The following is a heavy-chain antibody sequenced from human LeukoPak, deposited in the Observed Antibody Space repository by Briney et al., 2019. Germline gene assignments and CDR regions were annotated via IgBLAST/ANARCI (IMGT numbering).Heavy chain of an antibody. CDR3: AKDLGTVTTRWFDP. D-gene: IGHD4-17*01. Sequence: GRSLRLSCAASGFTFSSYGMHWVRQAPGKGPEWVAIISYDGSNKYYADSVKGRFTISRDNSKNTLYLQMNSLRAEDSALYYCAKDLGTVTTRWFDPWGQGTLVTVSS. J-gene: IGHJ5*02. CDR1: GFTFSSYG. V-gene: IGHV3-30*18. CDR2: ISYDGSNK.